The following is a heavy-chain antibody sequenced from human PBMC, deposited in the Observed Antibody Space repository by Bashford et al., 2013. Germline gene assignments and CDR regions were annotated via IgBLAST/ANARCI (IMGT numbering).Heavy chain of an antibody. CDR2: INHSGTK. V-gene: IGHV4-34*09. Sequence: SETLSLTCAVHGGSFGGHQYHWVRQSPGKGLEWIGKINHSGTKYYSPPLTSRLTLSVDTSKNQFSLRLTSVSAADTAVYYCASDRHCDSASCVFAFDFVGPGDSGHRLL. CDR3: ASDRHCDSASCVFAFDF. J-gene: IGHJ3*01. CDR1: GGSFGGHQ. D-gene: IGHD3-9*01.